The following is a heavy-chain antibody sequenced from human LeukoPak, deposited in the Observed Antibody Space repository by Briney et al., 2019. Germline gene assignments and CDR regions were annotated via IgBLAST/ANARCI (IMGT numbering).Heavy chain of an antibody. J-gene: IGHJ5*02. CDR2: IYYSGSA. CDR1: GGSISSSSYY. CDR3: ARTSVWFGESTGWFDP. V-gene: IGHV4-39*01. Sequence: PSETLSLTCTVSGGSISSSSYYWGWIRQPPGKGLEWIGSIYYSGSAYYNPSLKSRVTISVDTSKNQFSLKLSSVTAADTAVYYCARTSVWFGESTGWFDPWGQGTLVTVSS. D-gene: IGHD3-10*01.